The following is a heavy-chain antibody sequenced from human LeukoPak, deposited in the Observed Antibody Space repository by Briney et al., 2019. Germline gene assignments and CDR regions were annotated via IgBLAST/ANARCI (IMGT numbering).Heavy chain of an antibody. J-gene: IGHJ6*02. V-gene: IGHV3-23*01. D-gene: IGHD2/OR15-2a*01. CDR1: GSTFSSYA. CDR3: AKSGEVLRTTYYGMDV. Sequence: GGSLRLSCAASGSTFSSYAMTWVRQAPGGGLEWISAISGSTNTPYYADSVKGRFTISRDNSKNTLYLQMISLRADDTAVYYCAKSGEVLRTTYYGMDVWGQGTTVTVSS. CDR2: ISGSTNTP.